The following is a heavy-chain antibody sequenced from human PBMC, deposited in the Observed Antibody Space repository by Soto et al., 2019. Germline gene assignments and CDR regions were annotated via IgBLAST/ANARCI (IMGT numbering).Heavy chain of an antibody. CDR2: IIPIFGTA. Sequence: SVKVSCKASGGTFSSYAISWVRQAPGQGLEWMGGIIPIFGTANYAQKFQGRVTITADESTSTAYMELSSLRSEDTAVYYCARSNYDFWSREDYYYGMDVWGQGTTVTVSS. CDR1: GGTFSSYA. D-gene: IGHD3-3*01. V-gene: IGHV1-69*13. J-gene: IGHJ6*02. CDR3: ARSNYDFWSREDYYYGMDV.